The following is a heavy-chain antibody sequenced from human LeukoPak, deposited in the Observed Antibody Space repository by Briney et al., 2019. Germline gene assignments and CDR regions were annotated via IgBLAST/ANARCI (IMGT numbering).Heavy chain of an antibody. CDR2: ISNSGATI. D-gene: IGHD3-22*01. Sequence: GGSLRLSCAASGSTFSYYEVNWVRQAPGKGLEWVSYISNSGATIYYADSVKGRFTISRDNAKNSLYLQMNSLRDEDTAVYYCARDLRYYDSSDDYWGQGTLVTVSS. J-gene: IGHJ4*02. V-gene: IGHV3-48*03. CDR3: ARDLRYYDSSDDY. CDR1: GSTFSYYE.